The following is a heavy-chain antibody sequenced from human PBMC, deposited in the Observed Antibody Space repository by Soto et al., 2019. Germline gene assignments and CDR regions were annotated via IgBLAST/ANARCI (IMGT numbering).Heavy chain of an antibody. CDR3: AKDHRTTVTTRGVWYFDY. Sequence: TGGSLRLSCAASGFTFSSYALHWVRQAPGKGLEWVALISYDGSNKYYADSVKGRFTISRDTSKNTLYLQMNSLRAEDTAVYYCAKDHRTTVTTRGVWYFDYWGQGTLVTVSS. D-gene: IGHD4-17*01. CDR1: GFTFSSYA. V-gene: IGHV3-30*18. J-gene: IGHJ4*02. CDR2: ISYDGSNK.